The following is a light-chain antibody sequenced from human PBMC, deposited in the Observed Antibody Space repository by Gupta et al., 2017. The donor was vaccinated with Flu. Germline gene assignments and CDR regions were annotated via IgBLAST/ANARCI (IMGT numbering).Light chain of an antibody. CDR2: NDS. V-gene: IGLV3-21*02. CDR1: NIGRKS. Sequence: SYVLTQAPSVSVAPGQTAKVTCGGDNIGRKSVHWYQQKPGRAPLLVVCNDSDRPSGIPERFSGSNSGNTATLTIREVEVGDEADYYCQVRDFDTDHYVLGTGTTVTVL. CDR3: QVRDFDTDHYV. J-gene: IGLJ1*01.